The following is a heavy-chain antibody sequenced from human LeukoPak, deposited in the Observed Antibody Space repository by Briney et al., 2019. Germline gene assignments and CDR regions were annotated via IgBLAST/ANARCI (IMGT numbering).Heavy chain of an antibody. CDR1: GYTFTSYD. V-gene: IGHV1-8*01. CDR2: MNPNSGNT. CDR3: ARTDGYSYGYASWFDP. J-gene: IGHJ5*02. Sequence: ASVKVSCKASGYTFTSYDINWVRQATGQGLEWMGWMNPNSGNTGYAQKFQGRVTMTRNTSISTAYMELSSLRSEDTAVYYCARTDGYSYGYASWFDPWGQGTLVTVSS. D-gene: IGHD5-18*01.